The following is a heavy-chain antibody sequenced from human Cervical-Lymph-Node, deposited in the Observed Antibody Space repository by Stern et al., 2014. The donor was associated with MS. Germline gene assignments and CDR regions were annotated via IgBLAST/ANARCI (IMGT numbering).Heavy chain of an antibody. CDR3: AREDYRNYSPHIDY. D-gene: IGHD4-11*01. J-gene: IGHJ4*02. V-gene: IGHV3-30-3*01. CDR2: ISYDGSTK. Sequence: VQLVESGGGVVQPGRSLRLSCAASGFSFSSHTMHWVRQAPGKGLEWVTSISYDGSTKNYADSVKGRFTISRDTSKNTLYLQMNSLRVEDTAVYYCAREDYRNYSPHIDYWGQGTLVTVSS. CDR1: GFSFSSHT.